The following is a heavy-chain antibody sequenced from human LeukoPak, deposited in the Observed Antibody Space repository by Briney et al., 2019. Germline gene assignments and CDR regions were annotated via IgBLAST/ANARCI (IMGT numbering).Heavy chain of an antibody. CDR1: GFTFSSYA. Sequence: GGSLRLSCAASGFTFSSYAMSWVRQAPGKGLEWVSAISGSGSSTYYADSVKGRFTISRDNSKNTLHLQMNSLRAEDTAVYYCAKDLRSGGSCYSHWGQGTQVTVSS. J-gene: IGHJ4*02. V-gene: IGHV3-23*01. CDR2: ISGSGSST. D-gene: IGHD2-15*01. CDR3: AKDLRSGGSCYSH.